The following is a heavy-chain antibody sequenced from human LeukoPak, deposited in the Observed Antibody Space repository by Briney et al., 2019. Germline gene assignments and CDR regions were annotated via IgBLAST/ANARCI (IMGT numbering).Heavy chain of an antibody. CDR2: INHSGST. Sequence: TSETLSLTCAVYGVSFSGYYWSWIRQPPGKGLEWIGEINHSGSTNYNPSLKSRVTISVDTSKNQFSLKLSSVTAADTAVYYCARVPSRLVPYRYFDYWGQGTLVTVSS. D-gene: IGHD6-6*01. CDR3: ARVPSRLVPYRYFDY. V-gene: IGHV4-34*01. J-gene: IGHJ4*02. CDR1: GVSFSGYY.